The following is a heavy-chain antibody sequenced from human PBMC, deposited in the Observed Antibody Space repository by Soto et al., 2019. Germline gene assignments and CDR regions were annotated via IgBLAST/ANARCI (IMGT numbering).Heavy chain of an antibody. V-gene: IGHV1-18*01. J-gene: IGHJ5*02. CDR3: ARQFLEWLSVDEVVNWFDP. D-gene: IGHD3-3*01. CDR1: GYTFTSYG. CDR2: ISAYNGNT. Sequence: EASVKVSCKASGYTFTSYGISWVRQAPGQGLEWMGWISAYNGNTNYAQKLQGRVTMTTDTSTSTAYMELRSLRSDDTAVYYCARQFLEWLSVDEVVNWFDPWGQGTLVTVSS.